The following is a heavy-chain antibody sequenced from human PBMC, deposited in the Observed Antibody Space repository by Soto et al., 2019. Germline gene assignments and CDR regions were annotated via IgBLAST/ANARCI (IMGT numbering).Heavy chain of an antibody. D-gene: IGHD2-2*01. V-gene: IGHV4-34*01. CDR3: ARGGIVVVPAAKVGLFGDY. CDR1: GGSFSGYY. Sequence: SETLSLTCAVYGGSFSGYYWSWIRQPPGKGLEWIGEINHSGSTNYNPSLKSRVTISVDTSKNQFSLKLSSVTAADTAVYYCARGGIVVVPAAKVGLFGDYWGQGTLVTVSS. CDR2: INHSGST. J-gene: IGHJ4*02.